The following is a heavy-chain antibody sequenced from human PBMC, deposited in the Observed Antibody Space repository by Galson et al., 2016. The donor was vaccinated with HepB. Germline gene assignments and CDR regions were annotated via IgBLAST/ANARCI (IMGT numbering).Heavy chain of an antibody. J-gene: IGHJ3*02. CDR2: IYHSGST. V-gene: IGHV4-4*02. Sequence: ETLSLTCAVSGGSISSSNWWSWVRQPPGKGLEWIGEIYHSGSTNYNPSLKSRVTISVDKSKNQFSLKLSSVTAADTAVYYCARDLWPKFWSGYYAFDIWGQGTMVTVSS. CDR1: GGSISSSNW. CDR3: ARDLWPKFWSGYYAFDI. D-gene: IGHD3-3*01.